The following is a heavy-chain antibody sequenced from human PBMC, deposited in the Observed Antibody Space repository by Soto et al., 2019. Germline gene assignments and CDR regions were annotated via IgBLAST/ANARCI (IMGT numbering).Heavy chain of an antibody. Sequence: QLQLRESGSGLVKSSQTLSLTCAVSGGSISTSDYSWSWIRQPPGRGLEWLGSIYHTGTTHYIPSLKSRVTISVDPSKNQFSLKLGSVTVADTAMYYCARRWGSTTLASIGPWGQGIRVTVSS. V-gene: IGHV4-30-2*03. CDR1: GGSISTSDYS. J-gene: IGHJ5*02. CDR2: IYHTGTT. D-gene: IGHD6-13*01. CDR3: ARRWGSTTLASIGP.